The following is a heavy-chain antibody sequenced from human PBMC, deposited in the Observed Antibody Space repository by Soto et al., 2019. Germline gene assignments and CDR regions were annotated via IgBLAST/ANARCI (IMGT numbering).Heavy chain of an antibody. CDR3: AGSGTTGTTGALYYYYGMDV. CDR1: GGSISSSTYY. J-gene: IGHJ6*02. V-gene: IGHV4-39*07. Sequence: SETLSLTCTVSGGSISSSTYYWGWLRQPPGKGLEWIGSIYYSGSTNYNPSLKSRVTISVDTSKNQFSLKLSSVTAADTAVYYCAGSGTTGTTGALYYYYGMDVWGQGTTVTVSS. CDR2: IYYSGST. D-gene: IGHD1-1*01.